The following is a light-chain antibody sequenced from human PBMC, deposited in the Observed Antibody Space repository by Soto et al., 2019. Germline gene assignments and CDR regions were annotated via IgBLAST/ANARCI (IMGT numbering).Light chain of an antibody. Sequence: EIVLTQSPGTLSLSPGERATLSCRASQSVSSSYLAWYQQKPGQAPRLIIYDASSRATGIPDRFSGSGSETDFTLTISRLEPEDFAVYYCQQYGSSPGTFGQGTKVEIK. CDR1: QSVSSSY. J-gene: IGKJ1*01. CDR2: DAS. V-gene: IGKV3-20*01. CDR3: QQYGSSPGT.